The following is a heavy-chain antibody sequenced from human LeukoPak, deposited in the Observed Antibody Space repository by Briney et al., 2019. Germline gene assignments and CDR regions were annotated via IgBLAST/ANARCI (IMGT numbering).Heavy chain of an antibody. D-gene: IGHD1-7*01. V-gene: IGHV4-59*01. J-gene: IGHJ3*02. CDR1: GGSISSYY. Sequence: PSETLSLTCTVSGGSISSYYWSWIRQPPGKGLEWIGYIYYSGSTNYNPSLKSRVTISVDTSKNQFSLKLSSVTAADTAVYYCAKAELRSHAFDIWGQGTMVTVSS. CDR3: AKAELRSHAFDI. CDR2: IYYSGST.